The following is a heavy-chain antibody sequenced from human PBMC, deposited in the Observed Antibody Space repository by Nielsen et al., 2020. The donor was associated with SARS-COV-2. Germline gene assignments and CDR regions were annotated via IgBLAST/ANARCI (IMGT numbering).Heavy chain of an antibody. CDR2: IYYSGTT. CDR1: GASISSGDDY. CDR3: ANWGHAFDI. J-gene: IGHJ3*02. V-gene: IGHV4-30-4*01. D-gene: IGHD3-16*01. Sequence: SETLSLTCTVSGASISSGDDYWTWIRQPPGKGLEWIGYIYYSGTTYYNPSLKSRVTISVDTSKNQFSLKMRSVTVADTAVYFCANWGHAFDIWGQGTMVTVSS.